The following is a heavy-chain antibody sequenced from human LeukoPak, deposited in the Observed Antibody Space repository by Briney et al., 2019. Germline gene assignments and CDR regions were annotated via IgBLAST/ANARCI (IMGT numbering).Heavy chain of an antibody. CDR2: IYYSGST. J-gene: IGHJ4*02. Sequence: SETLSLTCTVSGGSSSSYNWSWFRKPLGKGLEWIGYIYYSGSTNYNPSLKSRVTISVDTSKNQFSLKLSSVTAADTAVYYCAGYSSSARYYFDYWGQGTLVTVSS. V-gene: IGHV4-59*01. CDR1: GGSSSSYN. D-gene: IGHD6-13*01. CDR3: AGYSSSARYYFDY.